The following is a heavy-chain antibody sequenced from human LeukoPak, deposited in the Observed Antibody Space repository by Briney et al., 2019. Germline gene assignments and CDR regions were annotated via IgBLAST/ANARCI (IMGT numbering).Heavy chain of an antibody. J-gene: IGHJ4*02. D-gene: IGHD5-24*01. CDR1: GFTFSDHY. CDR2: ISHTGTTI. Sequence: GGSLRLSCAASGFTFSDHYMTWIRQGPGKGLEWVSYISHTGTTIYYADSVKGRFTLSRDNARNSLYLQMNSLRAEDTAVYYCARGLRRWLQLDYFDYWGQGTLVTVSS. V-gene: IGHV3-11*04. CDR3: ARGLRRWLQLDYFDY.